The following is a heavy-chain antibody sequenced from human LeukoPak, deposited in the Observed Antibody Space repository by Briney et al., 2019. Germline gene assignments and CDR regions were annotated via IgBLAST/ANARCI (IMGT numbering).Heavy chain of an antibody. D-gene: IGHD4-11*01. J-gene: IGHJ4*02. CDR2: IYYSGST. CDR1: GGSISSSSYY. V-gene: IGHV4-39*07. CDR3: AGVTRGLTYYSRDY. Sequence: SETLSLTCTVSGGSISSSSYYWGWIRQPPGKGLEWIGSIYYSGSTYYNPSLKSRVTISVDKSKNQFSLKLSSVTAADTAVYYCAGVTRGLTYYSRDYWGQGTLVTVSS.